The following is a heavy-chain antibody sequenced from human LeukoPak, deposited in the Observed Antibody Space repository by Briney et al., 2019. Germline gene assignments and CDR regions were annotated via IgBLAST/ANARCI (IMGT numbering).Heavy chain of an antibody. V-gene: IGHV3-74*01. CDR3: TRVTAVSGGIYFDY. CDR1: GFTFSSYW. CDR2: ISSDGSTT. D-gene: IGHD3-10*01. Sequence: GGSLRLSCAASGFTFSSYWMHWDRQAPGKGLVWVSRISSDGSTTIHADSVKGRFTISRDNAKNALYLQMNSLRVEDTAVYYCTRVTAVSGGIYFDYWGQGTLVTVSS. J-gene: IGHJ4*02.